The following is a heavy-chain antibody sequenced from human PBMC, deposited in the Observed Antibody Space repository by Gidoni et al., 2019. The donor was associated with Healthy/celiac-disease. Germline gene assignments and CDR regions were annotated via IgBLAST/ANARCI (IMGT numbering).Heavy chain of an antibody. D-gene: IGHD4-17*01. Sequence: EVQLLESGGGLVQPGGSLRLSCAASGFTFSSYAMSWVRQAPGKGLEWVSALRGSGGSKYYADSVKCRFTISRDNSKNTLYLQMNSLRAEDTAVYYCAKFDYGGNSNAFDIWGQGTMVTVSS. CDR2: LRGSGGSK. CDR1: GFTFSSYA. CDR3: AKFDYGGNSNAFDI. V-gene: IGHV3-23*01. J-gene: IGHJ3*02.